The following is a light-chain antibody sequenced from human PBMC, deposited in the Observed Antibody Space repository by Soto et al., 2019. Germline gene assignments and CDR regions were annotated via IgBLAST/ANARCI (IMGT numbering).Light chain of an antibody. CDR3: QQYGSIPFT. CDR2: GAS. Sequence: EIVMTQSPATLSVSPGERATLSCRASQSVSSSFLAWYQQKPGQGPRLLIHGASFRATGIPDRFSGSGSGTDFTLTISRLAPEDFAVYYCQQYGSIPFTFGPGTKVDIK. CDR1: QSVSSSF. V-gene: IGKV3-20*01. J-gene: IGKJ3*01.